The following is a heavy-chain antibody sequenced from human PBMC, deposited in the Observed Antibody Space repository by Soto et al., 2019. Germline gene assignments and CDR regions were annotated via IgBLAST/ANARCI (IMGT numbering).Heavy chain of an antibody. J-gene: IGHJ6*02. Sequence: QVQLQESGPGLVKPSETLSLTCTVSGGSISSYYWSWIRQPPGKGLEWIGYIFYSGSTNYNPSLKSRVTISVDTAKNQFSLKLSSVTAADTAVYYCARVNGWFVGMDVWGQGTTVTVSS. CDR2: IFYSGST. CDR1: GGSISSYY. CDR3: ARVNGWFVGMDV. D-gene: IGHD6-19*01. V-gene: IGHV4-59*01.